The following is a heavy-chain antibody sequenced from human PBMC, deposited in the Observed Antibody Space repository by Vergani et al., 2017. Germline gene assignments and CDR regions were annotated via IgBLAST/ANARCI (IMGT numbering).Heavy chain of an antibody. CDR2: ISSSGSTI. Sequence: QVQLVESGGGLVKPGGSLRLSCAASGFTFSDYYMSWIRQAPGKGLEWVSYISSSGSTIYYADSVKGRFTISRDNAKKSLYLQMNSLRAEDTAVYYCARDQCGGDCYPYYNYGVDVWGQGTTVTVSS. V-gene: IGHV3-11*04. J-gene: IGHJ6*02. D-gene: IGHD2-21*02. CDR1: GFTFSDYY. CDR3: ARDQCGGDCYPYYNYGVDV.